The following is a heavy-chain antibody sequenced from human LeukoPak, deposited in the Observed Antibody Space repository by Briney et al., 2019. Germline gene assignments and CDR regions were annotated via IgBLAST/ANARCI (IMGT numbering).Heavy chain of an antibody. V-gene: IGHV3-30-3*01. J-gene: IGHJ3*02. D-gene: IGHD3-22*01. Sequence: GGSLRLSCAASGFTFSSYAMHWVRQAPGKGLEWVAVISYDGSNKCYADSVKGRFTISRDNSKNTLYLQMNSLRAEDTAVYYCARTTVDTMIVVAMGAFDIWGQGTMVTVSS. CDR2: ISYDGSNK. CDR1: GFTFSSYA. CDR3: ARTTVDTMIVVAMGAFDI.